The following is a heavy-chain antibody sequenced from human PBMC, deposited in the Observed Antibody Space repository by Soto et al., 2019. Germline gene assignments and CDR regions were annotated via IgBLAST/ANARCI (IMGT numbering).Heavy chain of an antibody. J-gene: IGHJ6*02. CDR3: AKTRIQLWGSRGYGMDV. Sequence: QVQLVESGGGVVQPGRSLRLSCAASGFTFSSYGMHWVRQAPGKGLEWVAVISYDGSNKYYADSVKGRFTISRDNSKNTLYLQMNSLRAEDTAVYYCAKTRIQLWGSRGYGMDVWGQGTTVTVSS. V-gene: IGHV3-30*18. D-gene: IGHD5-18*01. CDR2: ISYDGSNK. CDR1: GFTFSSYG.